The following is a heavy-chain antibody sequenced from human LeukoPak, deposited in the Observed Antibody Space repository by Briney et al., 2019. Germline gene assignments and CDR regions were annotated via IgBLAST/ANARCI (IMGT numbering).Heavy chain of an antibody. CDR2: ISGSGNNT. CDR3: AKGSGYTYGYPGY. J-gene: IGHJ4*02. Sequence: PGGSLRLSCAASGFTYSSYAMSWVRQAPGKGLEWVSAISGSGNNTYYADSVKGRFTISRETSKNTLYLQMNILRADYTVVYYCAKGSGYTYGYPGYWGQGTLVTVSS. V-gene: IGHV3-23*01. CDR1: GFTYSSYA. D-gene: IGHD5-18*01.